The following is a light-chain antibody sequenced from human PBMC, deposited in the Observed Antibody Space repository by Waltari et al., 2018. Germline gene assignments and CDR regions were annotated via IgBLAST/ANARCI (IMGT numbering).Light chain of an antibody. CDR3: QQYYNIPLT. V-gene: IGKV1-39*01. CDR1: QSISDY. J-gene: IGKJ4*01. Sequence: DVQLTQSPSSLSASVGDRVTITCRASQSISDYLNWYQVKPGKAPSLLIYAASSLQSGVPSRFSGRGSGTDFTLTISSLQAEDVAIYYCQQYYNIPLTFGGGTKVEIK. CDR2: AAS.